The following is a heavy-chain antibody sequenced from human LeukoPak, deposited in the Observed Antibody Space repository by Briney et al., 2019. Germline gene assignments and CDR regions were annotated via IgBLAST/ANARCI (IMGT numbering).Heavy chain of an antibody. CDR3: AKLRFRGAPGD. J-gene: IGHJ4*02. D-gene: IGHD3-10*01. CDR1: GGSISTYY. CDR2: IYHSGST. V-gene: IGHV4-59*12. Sequence: PSETLSLTCTVSGGSISTYYWSWIRQPPGKGLEWIGYIYHSGSTKYNPSLKSRVTISVDTSKNQFSLKLSSVTAADTAVYYCAKLRFRGAPGDWGQGTLVTVSS.